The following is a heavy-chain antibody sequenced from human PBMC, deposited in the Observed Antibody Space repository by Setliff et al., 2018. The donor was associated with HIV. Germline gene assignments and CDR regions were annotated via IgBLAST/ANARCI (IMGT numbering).Heavy chain of an antibody. CDR1: GYTFTGHY. CDR3: ARDYLRDLRLWFGEYYY. Sequence: ASVKVSCKASGYTFTGHYMDWVRQAPGLGLEWTGRINTNSGGTNFAQKFQGWVSMTRYTSINTGYMELRRLISDDTAVYYCARDYLRDLRLWFGEYYYWGQGTLVTVSS. J-gene: IGHJ4*02. D-gene: IGHD3-10*01. V-gene: IGHV1-2*04. CDR2: INTNSGGT.